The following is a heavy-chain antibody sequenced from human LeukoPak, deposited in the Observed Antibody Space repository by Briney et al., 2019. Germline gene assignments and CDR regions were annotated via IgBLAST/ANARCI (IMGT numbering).Heavy chain of an antibody. CDR1: GFTVSSNY. J-gene: IGHJ4*02. CDR2: IYSCGST. Sequence: GGSLRLSCAASGFTVSSNYMSWVRQAPGKGLEWVSVIYSCGSTYYADSVKGRFTISRDNSKNTLYLQMNSLRAEDTAVYYCARAQRYDFWSGYYFDYWGQGTLVTVSS. CDR3: ARAQRYDFWSGYYFDY. D-gene: IGHD3-3*01. V-gene: IGHV3-66*01.